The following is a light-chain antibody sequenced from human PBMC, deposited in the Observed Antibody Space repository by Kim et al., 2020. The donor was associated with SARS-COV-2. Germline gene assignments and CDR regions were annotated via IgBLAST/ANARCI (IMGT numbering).Light chain of an antibody. V-gene: IGKV1-39*01. CDR3: QQSHSTPRT. Sequence: AAVEDRVTITCRTSQSISSYLNWYQQKPGKAPKFLIYAASNLQSGVPSRFSGSGSGTDFTLTITSLQPEDFATYYCQQSHSTPRTFGQGTKVDIK. CDR1: QSISSY. CDR2: AAS. J-gene: IGKJ1*01.